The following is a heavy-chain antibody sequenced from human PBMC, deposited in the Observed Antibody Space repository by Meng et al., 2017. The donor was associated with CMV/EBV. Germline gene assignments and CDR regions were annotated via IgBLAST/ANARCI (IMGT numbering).Heavy chain of an antibody. Sequence: ASVKVSCKASGYTFTGYYMHWVRQAPGQGLEWTGWINPNSGGTNYAQKFQGRVTMTRDTSISTAYMELSRLRSDDTAVYYCARVIVGASPSFGYWGQGTLVTVSS. CDR1: GYTFTGYY. D-gene: IGHD1-26*01. J-gene: IGHJ4*02. V-gene: IGHV1-2*02. CDR2: INPNSGGT. CDR3: ARVIVGASPSFGY.